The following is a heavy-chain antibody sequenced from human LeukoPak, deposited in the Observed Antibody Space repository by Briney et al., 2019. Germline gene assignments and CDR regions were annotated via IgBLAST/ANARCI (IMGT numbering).Heavy chain of an antibody. CDR2: INPNSGGT. CDR3: ARCRRSGPYYYYYYGMDV. J-gene: IGHJ6*02. D-gene: IGHD2-15*01. Sequence: GASVKVSCKASGYTFTGYYMHWVRQAPGQGLEWMGWINPNSGGTNYAQKLQGWVTMTRDTSISTAYMELSRLRSDDTAVYYCARCRRSGPYYYYYYGMDVWGQGTTVTVSS. CDR1: GYTFTGYY. V-gene: IGHV1-2*04.